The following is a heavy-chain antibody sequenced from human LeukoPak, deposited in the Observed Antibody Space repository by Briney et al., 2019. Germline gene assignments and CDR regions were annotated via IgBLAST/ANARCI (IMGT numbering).Heavy chain of an antibody. CDR2: IYYSRTT. CDR1: GGSISSYY. D-gene: IGHD6-19*01. Sequence: PSETLSLTCTVSGGSISSYYWTWIRQPPGKGLEWIGYIYYSRTTNYNPSLKSRVTISVDTSKNQFSLKLTSVTAADTAVYYCARHRSGWPGDYFDYWGQGTLVTVSS. J-gene: IGHJ4*02. CDR3: ARHRSGWPGDYFDY. V-gene: IGHV4-59*08.